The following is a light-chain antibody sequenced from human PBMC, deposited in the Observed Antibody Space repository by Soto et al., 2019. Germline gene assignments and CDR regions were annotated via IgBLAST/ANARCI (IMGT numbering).Light chain of an antibody. CDR1: QSISSN. Sequence: EIVMTQSPATLSVSPGERATLSCRASQSISSNLAWYQQKPGQAPRLLIYGVSTRATGIPATFSGSGSGTEFTLTISILQSEVFAVYYCQQYNNWPFTFGPGTKVDIK. CDR2: GVS. J-gene: IGKJ3*01. CDR3: QQYNNWPFT. V-gene: IGKV3-15*01.